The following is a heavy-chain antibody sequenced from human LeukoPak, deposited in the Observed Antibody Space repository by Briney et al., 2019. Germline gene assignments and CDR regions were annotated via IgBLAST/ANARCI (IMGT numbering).Heavy chain of an antibody. V-gene: IGHV4-34*01. CDR1: GASISNYY. J-gene: IGHJ4*02. Sequence: SETLSLTCTVSGASISNYYWSWIRQPPGKGLEWIGEINHSGSTNYNPSLKSRVTISVDTSKNQFSLKLSSVTAADTAVYYCARVWGSYRDIDYWGQGTLVTVSS. CDR2: INHSGST. CDR3: ARVWGSYRDIDY. D-gene: IGHD3-16*02.